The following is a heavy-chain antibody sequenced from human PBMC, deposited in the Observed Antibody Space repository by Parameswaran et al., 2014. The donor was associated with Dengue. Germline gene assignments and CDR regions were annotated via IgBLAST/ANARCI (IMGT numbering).Heavy chain of an antibody. V-gene: IGHV4-59*01. CDR2: IYYSGST. D-gene: IGHD1-26*01. CDR3: ARVSTGDPNFDY. Sequence: RWIRQPPGKGLEWIGYIYYSGSTNYNPSLKSRVTISVDTSKNQFSLKLSSVTAADTAVYYCARVSTGDPNFDYWGQGTLVTVSS. J-gene: IGHJ4*02.